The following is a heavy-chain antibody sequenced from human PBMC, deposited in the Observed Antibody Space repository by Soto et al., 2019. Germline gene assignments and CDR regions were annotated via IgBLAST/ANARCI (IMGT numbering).Heavy chain of an antibody. CDR3: ARGGVVVPAAISSPWFDP. CDR2: MNPNSGNT. Sequence: QVQLVQSGAEVKKPGASVKVSCKASGYTFTSYDINWVRQATGQGHEWMGWMNPNSGNTGYAQKFQGRVTMTRNTSISTAYMELSSLRSEDTAVYYCARGGVVVPAAISSPWFDPWGQGTLVTVSS. V-gene: IGHV1-8*01. CDR1: GYTFTSYD. D-gene: IGHD2-2*01. J-gene: IGHJ5*02.